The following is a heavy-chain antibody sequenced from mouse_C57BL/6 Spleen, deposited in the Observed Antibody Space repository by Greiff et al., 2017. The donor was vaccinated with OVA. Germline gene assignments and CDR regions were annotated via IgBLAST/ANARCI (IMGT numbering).Heavy chain of an antibody. CDR2: IRNKANNHAT. Sequence: EVQVVESGGGLVQPGGSMKLSCAASGFTFSDAWMDWVRQSPEKGLEWVAEIRNKANNHATYYAESVKGRFTISRDDSKSSVYLQMNSLRAEDTGIYYCTRRDYYGNFDYWGQGTTLTVSS. D-gene: IGHD1-1*01. J-gene: IGHJ2*01. CDR1: GFTFSDAW. CDR3: TRRDYYGNFDY. V-gene: IGHV6-6*01.